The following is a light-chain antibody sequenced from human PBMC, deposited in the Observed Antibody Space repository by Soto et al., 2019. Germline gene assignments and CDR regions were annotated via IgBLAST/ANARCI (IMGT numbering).Light chain of an antibody. V-gene: IGKV1-5*03. Sequence: DIQMTQSPSTLSASVGDRVTITCRASQSISSWLAWYQQKPGKAPKLLIYKASSLESGVPSRFSGSGSGTEFTLTISSLQPDDFATYYCQQRCTFGQGTKVEIK. J-gene: IGKJ1*01. CDR2: KAS. CDR3: QQRCT. CDR1: QSISSW.